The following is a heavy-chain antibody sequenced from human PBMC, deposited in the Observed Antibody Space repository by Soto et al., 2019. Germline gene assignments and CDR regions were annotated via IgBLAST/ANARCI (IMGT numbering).Heavy chain of an antibody. D-gene: IGHD3-22*01. CDR2: ISAYNGNT. J-gene: IGHJ4*02. V-gene: IGHV1-18*01. CDR1: GYTFTSYG. Sequence: QVQLVQSGAEVKKPGASVKVSCKASGYTFTSYGISWVRQAPGQGLEWMGWISAYNGNTNYAQKLQGRVTMTTDTSTSTAYMELRSVRSDATAWYYCARDLPGDYYDSSCYYFDYWGQGTLVTVSS. CDR3: ARDLPGDYYDSSCYYFDY.